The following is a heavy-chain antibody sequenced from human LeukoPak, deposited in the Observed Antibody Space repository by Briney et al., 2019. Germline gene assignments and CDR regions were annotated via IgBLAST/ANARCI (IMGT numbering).Heavy chain of an antibody. CDR2: IRSKAYGGTT. J-gene: IGHJ4*02. V-gene: IGHV3-49*04. CDR1: GFTFGDYA. Sequence: GGSLRLSCTASGFTFGDYAMSWVRQAPGKGLEWVGFIRSKAYGGTTEYAASVKGRFTISRDDSKSIAYLQMNSLKTEDTAVYYCTRAPRLADYWGQGTLVTVSS. CDR3: TRAPRLADY.